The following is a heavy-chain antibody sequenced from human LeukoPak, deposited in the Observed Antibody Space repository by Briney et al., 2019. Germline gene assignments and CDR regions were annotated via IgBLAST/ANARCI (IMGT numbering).Heavy chain of an antibody. J-gene: IGHJ6*02. V-gene: IGHV4-4*07. CDR3: ARDNTNWGAPYYYYGMDV. D-gene: IGHD7-27*01. Sequence: SDTLSLTCTASGGSISRYYWSWIRQPAGKGLEGIGRIYNSGSTNYNPSLKSRVSRSVDTSKNQFSLKLSSVTAADTAVYYCARDNTNWGAPYYYYGMDVWGQGTTVTVSS. CDR1: GGSISRYY. CDR2: IYNSGST.